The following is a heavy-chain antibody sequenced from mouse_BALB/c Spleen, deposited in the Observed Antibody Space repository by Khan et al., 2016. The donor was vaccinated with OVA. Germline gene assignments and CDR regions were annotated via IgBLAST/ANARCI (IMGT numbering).Heavy chain of an antibody. D-gene: IGHD6-1*01. CDR1: GFTFSTYG. V-gene: IGHV5-6*01. CDR3: ARLAYCCSSAGFAY. J-gene: IGHJ3*01. CDR2: INTGGAYT. Sequence: EVELVESGGDFVRPGGSLKLSCAASGFTFSTYGMSWVRQTPDKRLEWVATINTGGAYTYYPDSVKGRFTISRDKAKNTLYLQLSSLTSEDTAIYDGARLAYCCSSAGFAYWGQGTMVTVSA.